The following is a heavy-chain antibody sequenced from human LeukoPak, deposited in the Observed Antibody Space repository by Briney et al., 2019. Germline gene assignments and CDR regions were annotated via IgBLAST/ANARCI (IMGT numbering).Heavy chain of an antibody. CDR1: RFTSSAYA. D-gene: IGHD3-3*01. CDR3: ARQDYYDFWSGYSYYFDY. V-gene: IGHV3-30*04. Sequence: GGSLRLSCAASRFTSSAYAMHWVRQTPGKGLEWVALISYDGTNKYYADFVKGRFTISGDNSKNTLSLQMNSLRAEDTAVYYCARQDYYDFWSGYSYYFDYWGQGTLVTVSS. CDR2: ISYDGTNK. J-gene: IGHJ4*02.